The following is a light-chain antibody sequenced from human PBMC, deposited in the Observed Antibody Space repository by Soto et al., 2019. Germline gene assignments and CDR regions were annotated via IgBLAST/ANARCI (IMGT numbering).Light chain of an antibody. V-gene: IGKV1-33*01. CDR3: QQYYGLPPLT. J-gene: IGKJ5*01. CDR2: HAS. CDR1: QNITNN. Sequence: DIRLTQLPSPLSRPSGYRESITPAASQNITNNLSWYQQKPGKAPNLLIYHASKLAKGVTSRFSGSGSGTDFSFIITSLQREDLATYYCQQYYGLPPLTFGQGTRLEIK.